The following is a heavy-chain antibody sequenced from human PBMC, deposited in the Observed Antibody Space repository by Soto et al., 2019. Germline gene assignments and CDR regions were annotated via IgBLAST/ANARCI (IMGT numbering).Heavy chain of an antibody. CDR2: FRSGGGT. J-gene: IGHJ6*02. CDR1: GDSISSYN. Sequence: SETLSLTCTVSGDSISSYNLARIRQPPGKGLEWIGYFRSGGGTSYNPSLKSRVAISADTSMKQFSLRLSSVTAADTAVYYCVRQGIGVLHGPVDVWGQGTTVTVSS. CDR3: VRQGIGVLHGPVDV. V-gene: IGHV4-59*08. D-gene: IGHD3-10*01.